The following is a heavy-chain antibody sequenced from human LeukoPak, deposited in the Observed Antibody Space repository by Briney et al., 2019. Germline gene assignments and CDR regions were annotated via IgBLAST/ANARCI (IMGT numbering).Heavy chain of an antibody. CDR1: GGSFSGYY. CDR3: ARRAERYSSSWYNWFDP. CDR2: INHSGST. Sequence: PSETLSLTCAVYGGSFSGYYWSWIRQPPGKGLEWIGEINHSGSTNYNPSLKGRVTISVDTSKNQFSLKLSSVTAADTAVYYCARRAERYSSSWYNWFDPWGQGTLVTVSS. J-gene: IGHJ5*02. V-gene: IGHV4-34*01. D-gene: IGHD6-13*01.